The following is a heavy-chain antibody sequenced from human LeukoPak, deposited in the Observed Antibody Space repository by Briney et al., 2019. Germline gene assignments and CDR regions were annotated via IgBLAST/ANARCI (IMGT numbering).Heavy chain of an antibody. Sequence: SETLSLTCTVSGGSISSGDYYWSWIRQSPGKGLEWIGYIYYSGSTSYNPSLKSRLTISIDTSKTQFYLKLSSVTAADTAVYYCARVVYSGSWGYFDYWGQGILVTVSS. J-gene: IGHJ4*02. CDR1: GGSISSGDYY. V-gene: IGHV4-61*08. CDR2: IYYSGST. CDR3: ARVVYSGSWGYFDY. D-gene: IGHD3-10*01.